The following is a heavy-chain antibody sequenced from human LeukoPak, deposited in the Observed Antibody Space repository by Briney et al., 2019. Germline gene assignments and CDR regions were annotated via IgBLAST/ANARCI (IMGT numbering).Heavy chain of an antibody. CDR2: VDPEDGET. J-gene: IGHJ4*02. Sequence: ASLRISCKVSVYTFTDYYMHWVQQAPGKGLEWMGLVDPEDGETIYAEKFQGRVTITADTSTDTAYMELSSLRYEDTAVYYCARVIAAAGTSNDYWGQGTLVTVSS. V-gene: IGHV1-69-2*01. CDR1: VYTFTDYY. CDR3: ARVIAAAGTSNDY. D-gene: IGHD6-13*01.